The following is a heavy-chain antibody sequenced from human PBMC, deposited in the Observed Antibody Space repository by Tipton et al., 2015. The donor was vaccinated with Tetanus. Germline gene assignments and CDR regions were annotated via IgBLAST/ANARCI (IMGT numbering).Heavy chain of an antibody. CDR2: IYYSGST. CDR3: ARSEQQLVRGYYYYYYMDV. CDR1: GGSISSYY. J-gene: IGHJ6*03. V-gene: IGHV4-59*01. Sequence: GLVKPSETLSLTCTVSGGSISSYYWSWIRQPPGKGLGWIGYIYYSGSTNYNPSLKSRVTISVDTSKNQFSLKLSSVTAADTAVYYCARSEQQLVRGYYYYYYMDVWGKGTTVTVSS. D-gene: IGHD6-13*01.